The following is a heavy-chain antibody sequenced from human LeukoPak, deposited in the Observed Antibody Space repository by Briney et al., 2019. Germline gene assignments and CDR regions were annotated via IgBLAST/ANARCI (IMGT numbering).Heavy chain of an antibody. V-gene: IGHV4-59*08. CDR1: GFTFSSYG. J-gene: IGHJ3*01. CDR2: IYYSGNT. D-gene: IGHD5/OR15-5a*01. CDR3: ARPRDSFSFDAFDF. Sequence: GSLRLSCAASGFTFSSYGMHWVRQAPGKGLEWIGYIYYSGNTNYNPSLKSRVTISVDTSKNQFSLKLSSVTAADTAAYYCARPRDSFSFDAFDFWGQGTMVTVSS.